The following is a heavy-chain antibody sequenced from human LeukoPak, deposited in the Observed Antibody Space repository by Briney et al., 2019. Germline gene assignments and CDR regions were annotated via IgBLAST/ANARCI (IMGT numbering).Heavy chain of an antibody. CDR2: IYPRDSDT. J-gene: IGHJ5*02. CDR3: ARGQGLSGAADL. CDR1: GYIFTDFW. Sequence: GESLKISCKGSGYIFTDFWIGWVRQMPGKGLEWMGVIYPRDSDTRYSPSFRGQVTISVDKSINTAYLQRSALKASDTAMYYCARGQGLSGAADLWGPGTLITVSS. V-gene: IGHV5-51*01. D-gene: IGHD6-25*01.